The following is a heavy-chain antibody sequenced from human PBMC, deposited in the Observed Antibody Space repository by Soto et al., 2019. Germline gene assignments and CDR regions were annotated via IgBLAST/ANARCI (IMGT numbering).Heavy chain of an antibody. D-gene: IGHD2-15*01. CDR1: GFTFSSYG. V-gene: IGHV3-30*18. J-gene: IGHJ1*01. CDR2: ISYDGSNK. Sequence: QVQLVESGGGVVQPGSSLRLSSAAYGFTFSSYGMHWVRQAPGKGLEWVAVISYDGSNKYYADSVKGRFTISRDNSKNTLYLQMNSLRAEDTAVYYCAKDDAGVVVAAYAEYFQHWGQGTLVTVSS. CDR3: AKDDAGVVVAAYAEYFQH.